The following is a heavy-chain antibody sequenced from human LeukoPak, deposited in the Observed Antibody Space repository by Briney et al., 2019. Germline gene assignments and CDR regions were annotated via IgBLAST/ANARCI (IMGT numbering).Heavy chain of an antibody. D-gene: IGHD2-15*01. CDR3: ARSSKVVVAATMVGY. Sequence: PGGSLRLSCSASGFPFSSYAMHWVRQAPGKGLEWVSSISSSSSYIYYADSVKGRFTISRDNAKNSLYLQMNSLRAEDTAVYYCARSSKVVVAATMVGYWGQGTLVTVSS. CDR1: GFPFSSYA. V-gene: IGHV3-21*01. CDR2: ISSSSSYI. J-gene: IGHJ4*02.